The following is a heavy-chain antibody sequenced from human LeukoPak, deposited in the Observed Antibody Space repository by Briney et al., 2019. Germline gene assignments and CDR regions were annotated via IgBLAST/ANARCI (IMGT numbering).Heavy chain of an antibody. CDR2: IVVGTGKT. CDR3: AATSIRMVQRIICYGKDV. D-gene: IGHD3-10*01. V-gene: IGHV1-58*01. J-gene: IGHJ6*02. Sequence: GTSVKVSCKASGFTNSNSSVQWVRQARGQRPEWIGWIVVGTGKTNYAQRLQERVTITRDMSTGTVDMELSSLRSEDTAVYYCAATSIRMVQRIICYGKDVWGRGTTVTVSS. CDR1: GFTNSNSS.